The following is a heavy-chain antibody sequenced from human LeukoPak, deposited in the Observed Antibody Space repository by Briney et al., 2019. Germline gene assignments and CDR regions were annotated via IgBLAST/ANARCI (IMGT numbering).Heavy chain of an antibody. Sequence: SETLSLTCTVFGYSISSGYYWGWIRQPPGKGLEWIGSIYHSGSTYYNPSLKSRVTISLDTSKSQFSLKLSSVTAADTAVYYCARVPHMDFGELSLLRFDPWGQGTLVAVSS. CDR1: GYSISSGYY. D-gene: IGHD3-10*01. V-gene: IGHV4-38-2*02. CDR3: ARVPHMDFGELSLLRFDP. J-gene: IGHJ5*02. CDR2: IYHSGST.